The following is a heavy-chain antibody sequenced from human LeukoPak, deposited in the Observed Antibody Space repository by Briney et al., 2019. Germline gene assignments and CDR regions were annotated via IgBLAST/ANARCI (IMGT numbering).Heavy chain of an antibody. CDR2: IYTSGST. J-gene: IGHJ3*02. D-gene: IGHD3-22*01. CDR3: ARGPYSYDSSGAFDN. CDR1: GRSISRYY. Sequence: PSQTLSLTQTVSGRSISRYYWSWIRQPAGKGLEWVGGIYTSGSTNYNPSLKSRVTMSVDTSKTQFSLKRSSVSAADTALYFCARGPYSYDSSGAFDNWGQGTMVTVSS. V-gene: IGHV4-4*07.